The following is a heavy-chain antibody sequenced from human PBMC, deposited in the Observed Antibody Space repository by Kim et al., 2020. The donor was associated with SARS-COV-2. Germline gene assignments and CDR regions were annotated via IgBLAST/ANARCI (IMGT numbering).Heavy chain of an antibody. CDR2: ISYDGSNK. CDR1: GFTFSSYA. V-gene: IGHV3-30-3*01. J-gene: IGHJ6*02. CDR3: ASAVHVVPAASSVDPSYYYYGMDV. D-gene: IGHD2-2*01. Sequence: GGSLRLSCAASGFTFSSYAMHWVRQAPGKGLEWVAVISYDGSNKYYADSVKGRFTISRDNSKNTLYLQMNSLRAEDTAVYYCASAVHVVPAASSVDPSYYYYGMDVWGQGTTVTVSS.